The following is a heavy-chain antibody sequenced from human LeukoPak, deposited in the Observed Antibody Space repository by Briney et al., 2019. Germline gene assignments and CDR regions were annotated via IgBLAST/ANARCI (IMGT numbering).Heavy chain of an antibody. CDR1: GFTFSSYA. Sequence: GGSLRLSCAGSGFTFSSYAMHWVRQAPGKGLEWVAVISYDGSNKYYADSVKGRFTISRDNSKNTLYLQMNSLRAEDTAVYYCATWGSWWELPIDYCGQGTLVTVSS. J-gene: IGHJ4*02. CDR3: ATWGSWWELPIDY. CDR2: ISYDGSNK. D-gene: IGHD1-26*01. V-gene: IGHV3-30-3*01.